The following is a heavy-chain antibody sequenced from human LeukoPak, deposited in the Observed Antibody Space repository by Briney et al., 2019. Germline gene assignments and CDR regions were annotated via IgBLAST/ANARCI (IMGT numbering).Heavy chain of an antibody. CDR3: AKDDTGGSCYH. CDR1: GFTFIGYG. V-gene: IGHV3-30*18. Sequence: GGSLRLSCAASGFTFIGYGMHWVRQAPGKGLQWVAVISYDGSNKYFADSVKVRFTISRDNSKTTLYLQMNSLRAEDTAVYYCAKDDTGGSCYHWGQGTLVTVSS. J-gene: IGHJ5*02. D-gene: IGHD2-15*01. CDR2: ISYDGSNK.